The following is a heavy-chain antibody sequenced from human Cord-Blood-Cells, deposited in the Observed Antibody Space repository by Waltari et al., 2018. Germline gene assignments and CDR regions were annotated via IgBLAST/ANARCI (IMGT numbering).Heavy chain of an antibody. CDR1: GYTFPRYD. CDR3: ARGYWFDP. V-gene: IGHV1-8*01. Sequence: QVQLVQSGAEVKKPGASVKVSCKASGYTFPRYDTNWVRQDPGQGLEWMGWMNPNSGNTGNAQKFQGRVTMTRNTSISTAYMELSSLRSEDTAVYYCARGYWFDPWGQGTLVTVSS. CDR2: MNPNSGNT. J-gene: IGHJ5*02.